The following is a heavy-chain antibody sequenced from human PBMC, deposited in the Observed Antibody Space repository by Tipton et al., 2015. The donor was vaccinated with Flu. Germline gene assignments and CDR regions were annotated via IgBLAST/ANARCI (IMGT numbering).Heavy chain of an antibody. CDR3: VPSPPRDYYDSSGYFLQFDY. V-gene: IGHV3-9*01. Sequence: QLVQSGGGLVQPGRSLRLSCAASGFTFDDYAMHWVRQAPGKGLEWVSGISWNSGSIGYADSVKGRFTISRDNAKNSLYLQMNSLRAEDTALYYCVPSPPRDYYDSSGYFLQFDYWGQGTLVTVSS. D-gene: IGHD3-22*01. CDR1: GFTFDDYA. CDR2: ISWNSGSI. J-gene: IGHJ4*02.